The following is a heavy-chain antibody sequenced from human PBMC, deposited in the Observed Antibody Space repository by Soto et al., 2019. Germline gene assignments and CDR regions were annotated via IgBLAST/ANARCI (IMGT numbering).Heavy chain of an antibody. V-gene: IGHV4-59*01. CDR2: ISHSGST. CDR1: GDSISSYY. D-gene: IGHD6-19*01. Sequence: SETLSLTCTVSGDSISSYYWSWIRQPRGKGLEWIGYISHSGSTNYKASLKSRVNISLDTSKNSLALRLDSVTAADTAVYYCARGRKVEQWVSSGRGGGMDVWGQGTTVTVSS. CDR3: ARGRKVEQWVSSGRGGGMDV. J-gene: IGHJ6*02.